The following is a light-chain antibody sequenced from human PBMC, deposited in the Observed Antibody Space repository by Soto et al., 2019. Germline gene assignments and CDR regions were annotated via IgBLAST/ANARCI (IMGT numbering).Light chain of an antibody. CDR2: AAS. V-gene: IGKV1-27*01. CDR1: QGIINN. J-gene: IGKJ4*01. CDR3: QKYDSAPLT. Sequence: DIQMTQSPSSLSASAGDRVTITCRASQGIINNLAWYQQRPGKVPKLLIYAASTLQSGVPSRFSGSGSGTDFTLTISSLQPEDVATYYCQKYDSAPLTFGGGTKVEIK.